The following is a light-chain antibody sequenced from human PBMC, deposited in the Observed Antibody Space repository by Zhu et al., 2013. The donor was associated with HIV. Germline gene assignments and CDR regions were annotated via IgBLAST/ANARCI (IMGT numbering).Light chain of an antibody. V-gene: IGKV1-5*01. CDR3: QQYSSFSYT. CDR2: DAS. CDR1: QSIRGW. J-gene: IGKJ2*01. Sequence: DIQMTQSPYTLSASVGERVTISCRASQSIRGWLAWYQQKPGKAPKLLISDASSLESGVPSRFSGSGSGTEFTLTISSLQPDDFATYYCQQYSSFSYTFGQGTKLEI.